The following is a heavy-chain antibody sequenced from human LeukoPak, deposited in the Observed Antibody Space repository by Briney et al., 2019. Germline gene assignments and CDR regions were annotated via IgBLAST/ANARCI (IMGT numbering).Heavy chain of an antibody. CDR3: AKESTTYYYYGMHV. J-gene: IGHJ6*02. Sequence: GGSLRLSCAASGFTFSNYAMHWVRQAPGKGLEWVAVISYDGTNKYYPDSVKGRFTISRDNSHNTLYLQVDSLTAEDTAVYYCAKESTTYYYYGMHVWGQGTTVTVSS. V-gene: IGHV3-30*18. CDR1: GFTFSNYA. CDR2: ISYDGTNK. D-gene: IGHD2/OR15-2a*01.